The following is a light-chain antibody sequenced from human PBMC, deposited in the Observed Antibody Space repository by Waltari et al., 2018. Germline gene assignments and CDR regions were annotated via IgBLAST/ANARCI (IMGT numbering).Light chain of an antibody. J-gene: IGKJ1*01. V-gene: IGKV3-20*01. CDR3: QQYGSSTWT. Sequence: EIVLTQSPGTLSLSPGERATLSCRASQRVTRSYLSWYQQKPGKAPRLLIYGASRRATGIPDRFFGSGSGTDFTLTISRLEPEDFAVYYCQQYGSSTWTFGQGTKVEI. CDR2: GAS. CDR1: QRVTRSY.